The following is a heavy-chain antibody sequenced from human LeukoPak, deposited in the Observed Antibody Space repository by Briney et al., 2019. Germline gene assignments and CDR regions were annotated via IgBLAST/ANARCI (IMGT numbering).Heavy chain of an antibody. J-gene: IGHJ6*04. CDR3: ARGTMSVVVAATDYYYGMDV. CDR2: IWYDGSNK. CDR1: GFTFSSYG. D-gene: IGHD2-15*01. Sequence: PGRSLRLSCAASGFTFSSYGMPWVRQAPGKGLEWVAVIWYDGSNKYYADSVKGRFTISRDNSKNTLYLQMNSLRAEDTAVYYCARGTMSVVVAATDYYYGMDVWGKGTTVTVSS. V-gene: IGHV3-33*01.